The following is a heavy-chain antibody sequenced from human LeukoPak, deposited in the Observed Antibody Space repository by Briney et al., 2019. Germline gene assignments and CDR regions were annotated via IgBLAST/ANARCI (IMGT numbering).Heavy chain of an antibody. Sequence: GESLKISCKGSGYSFTSYWIGWVRQMPGKGLEWMGIIYPGGSDTRYSPSFQGQVTISADKSISTAYLQWSSLKASDTAMYYCARPGGYGGNYDAFDIWGQGTMVTVSS. CDR2: IYPGGSDT. V-gene: IGHV5-51*01. CDR3: ARPGGYGGNYDAFDI. CDR1: GYSFTSYW. D-gene: IGHD2-21*02. J-gene: IGHJ3*02.